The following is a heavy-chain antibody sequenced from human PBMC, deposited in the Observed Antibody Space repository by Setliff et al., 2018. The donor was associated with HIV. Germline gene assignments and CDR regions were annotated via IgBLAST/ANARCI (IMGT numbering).Heavy chain of an antibody. J-gene: IGHJ3*02. CDR1: GDIFSRYG. CDR2: IIPIYGTA. CDR3: ARDGGYSCHQWVGDAFDI. D-gene: IGHD5-12*01. V-gene: IGHV1-69*13. Sequence: SVKVSCKASGDIFSRYGISWVRQAPGQGLEWMGGIIPIYGTANSAQKFQGRVTITADESTSTAYMELSTLRSEDTAVYFCARDGGYSCHQWVGDAFDICGQGTMVTVSS.